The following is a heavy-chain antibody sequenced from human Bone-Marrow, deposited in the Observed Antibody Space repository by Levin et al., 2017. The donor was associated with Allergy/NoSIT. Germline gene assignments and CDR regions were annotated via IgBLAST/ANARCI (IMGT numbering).Heavy chain of an antibody. V-gene: IGHV3-15*01. CDR1: GFTFSNAR. CDR2: IKSKTDGGST. CDR3: TTEDYGDDVYYYYYYYMDV. D-gene: IGHD4-17*01. Sequence: GGSLRLSCAASGFTFSNARMSWVRQAPGKGLEWVGRIKSKTDGGSTDYAAPVKGRFTISRDDSKNTLYLQMNSLKTEDTALYYCTTEDYGDDVYYYYYYYMDVWGKGTTVTVSS. J-gene: IGHJ6*03.